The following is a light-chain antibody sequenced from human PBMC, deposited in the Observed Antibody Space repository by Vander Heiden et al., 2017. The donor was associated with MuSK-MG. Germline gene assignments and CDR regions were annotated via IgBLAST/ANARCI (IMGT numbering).Light chain of an antibody. V-gene: IGKV1-13*02. J-gene: IGKJ4*01. Sequence: AIKLTQSPSSLSASVGDRVTITCRASQGISSALAWYQQKPGTAPKLLIYDASSLESGVPSRFSGSGSGTDFTLTISSLQPEDFATYYCQQFNSYLSLTFGGGTKVEIK. CDR2: DAS. CDR3: QQFNSYLSLT. CDR1: QGISSA.